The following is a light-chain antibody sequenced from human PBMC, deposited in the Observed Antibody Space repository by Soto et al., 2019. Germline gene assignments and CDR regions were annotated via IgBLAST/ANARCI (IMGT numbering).Light chain of an antibody. CDR2: GAS. CDR1: QSVCSRC. V-gene: IGKV3-20*01. Sequence: ETVLTQSPGTLSLSPGERVTLSCRASQSVCSRCLAWYQQKPGQSPRLLIYGASSRATGIPDRFSGSGSGTDFTLTISRLEPEDFAGDYCQHYGTTPWTFGQGTKVGIK. J-gene: IGKJ1*01. CDR3: QHYGTTPWT.